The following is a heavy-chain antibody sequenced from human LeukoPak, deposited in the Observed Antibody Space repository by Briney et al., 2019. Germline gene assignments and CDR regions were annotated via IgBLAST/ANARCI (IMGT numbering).Heavy chain of an antibody. D-gene: IGHD2-2*02. CDR1: GGTFSSYA. CDR2: IIPIFGTA. J-gene: IGHJ6*03. Sequence: SVKVSCKASGGTFSSYAISWVRQAPGQGLEWMGGIIPIFGTANYAQKFQGRVTITTDESTSTAYMELSSLRSEDTAVYYCARENRGRYCSSTSCYSHYYYYMDVWGKGTTVTVSS. V-gene: IGHV1-69*05. CDR3: ARENRGRYCSSTSCYSHYYYYMDV.